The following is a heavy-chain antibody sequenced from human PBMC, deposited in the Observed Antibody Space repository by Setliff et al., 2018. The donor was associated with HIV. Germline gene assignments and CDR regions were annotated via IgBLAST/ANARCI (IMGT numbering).Heavy chain of an antibody. V-gene: IGHV4-39*01. D-gene: IGHD2-21*01. CDR3: ASPRDSSPFDY. CDR2: IYYSGST. J-gene: IGHJ4*02. CDR1: GGSISSSSYY. Sequence: KASETLSLTCTVSGGSISSSSYYWGWIRQPPGKGLEWIGSIYYSGSTYYNPSLKSRVTISVDTSKNQFSLKLSSVTAADTAVYYCASPRDSSPFDYWGQGTLVTVSS.